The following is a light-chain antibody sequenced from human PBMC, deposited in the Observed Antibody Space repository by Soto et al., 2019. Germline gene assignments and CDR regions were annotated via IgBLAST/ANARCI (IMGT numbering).Light chain of an antibody. CDR1: SSDVGGYNF. V-gene: IGLV2-14*03. CDR2: DVS. CDR3: SSYIASSTSVA. Sequence: QSALTQPASVSGSRGQSITISCTGTSSDVGGYNFVSWYQHHPGKAPKLMIYDVSNRPSGVSNRFSGSKSGNTASLTISGLQAEDEADYYCSSYIASSTSVAFGGGTKLTVL. J-gene: IGLJ2*01.